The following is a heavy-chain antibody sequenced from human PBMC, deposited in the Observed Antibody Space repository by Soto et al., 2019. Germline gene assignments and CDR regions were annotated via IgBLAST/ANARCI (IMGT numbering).Heavy chain of an antibody. CDR1: VGSITSSGNY. J-gene: IGHJ4*02. CDR3: VRDSGSYRTSN. CDR2: ISYGGTT. V-gene: IGHV4-39*01. Sequence: QLQLQESGPRLVKPSETLSLTCTVSVGSITSSGNYWGWIRQPPGKGLEWIASISYGGTTYYNPSLKSXXTXSXXTSKNQFSLKLSSVTAADTAIYYCVRDSGSYRTSNWGQGTLVTVSS. D-gene: IGHD5-12*01.